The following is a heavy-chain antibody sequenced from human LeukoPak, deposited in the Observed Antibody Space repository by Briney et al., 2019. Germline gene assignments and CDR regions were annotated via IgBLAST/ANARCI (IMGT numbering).Heavy chain of an antibody. CDR1: GGSISMGYY. V-gene: IGHV4-61*02. CDR3: AREPSTANWFDP. D-gene: IGHD4-17*01. CDR2: FYVTGST. J-gene: IGHJ5*02. Sequence: SETLSLTCTVSGGSISMGYYWSWIRQPAGKAPEWIGRFYVTGSTDYSPSLKSRVTISADTTKNQLSLRLTSVTAADTAVYYCAREPSTANWFDPWGQGTLVTVSS.